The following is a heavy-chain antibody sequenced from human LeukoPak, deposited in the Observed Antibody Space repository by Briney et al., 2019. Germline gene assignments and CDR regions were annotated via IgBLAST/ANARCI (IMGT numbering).Heavy chain of an antibody. CDR1: GFTFSSYS. CDR3: ARDLRAAAGTAEYFQY. Sequence: KPGGSLRLSCAASGFTFSSYSMNWVRQAPGKGLEWVSSISSSSSYIYYADSVKGRFTTSRDNAKNSLYLQMNSLRAEDTAVYCCARDLRAAAGTAEYFQYWGQGTLVTVSS. CDR2: ISSSSSYI. V-gene: IGHV3-21*01. J-gene: IGHJ1*01. D-gene: IGHD6-13*01.